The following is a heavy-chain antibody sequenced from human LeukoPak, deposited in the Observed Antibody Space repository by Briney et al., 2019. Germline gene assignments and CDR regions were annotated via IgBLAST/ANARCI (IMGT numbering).Heavy chain of an antibody. Sequence: SETLSLTCAVYGGSFSGYYWSRIRQPPGKGLEWIGEINHSGSTNYNPSLKSRVTISVDTSKNQFSLKLSSVTAADTAVYYCARSLWFGELLTAYSIDYWGQGTLVTVSS. V-gene: IGHV4-34*01. CDR3: ARSLWFGELLTAYSIDY. J-gene: IGHJ4*02. CDR1: GGSFSGYY. CDR2: INHSGST. D-gene: IGHD3-10*01.